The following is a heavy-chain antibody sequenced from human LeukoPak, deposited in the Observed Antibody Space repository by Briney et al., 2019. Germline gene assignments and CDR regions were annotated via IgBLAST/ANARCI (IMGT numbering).Heavy chain of an antibody. CDR2: IIPIFGTA. CDR1: GGTFSSYA. CDR3: ARDPGDYGDQYYYYGMDV. D-gene: IGHD4-17*01. J-gene: IGHJ6*02. V-gene: IGHV1-69*01. Sequence: SVTVSCKASGGTFSSYAISWVRQTPGQGLEWMGGIIPIFGTANYAQKFRGRVTITADESTSTAYMELSSLRSEDTAVYYCARDPGDYGDQYYYYGMDVWGQGTTVTVSS.